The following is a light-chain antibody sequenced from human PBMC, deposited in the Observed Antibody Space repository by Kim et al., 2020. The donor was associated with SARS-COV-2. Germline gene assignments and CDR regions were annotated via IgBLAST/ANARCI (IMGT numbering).Light chain of an antibody. CDR1: KLGDKY. Sequence: SYELTQPPSVSVSPGQTASITCSGDKLGDKYACWYQQKPGQAPVLVIYYDSDRPSGIPERFSGSNSGNTATLTISRVEAGDEADYYCQVWDSSSDHKVVFGGGTQLTVL. V-gene: IGLV3-1*01. CDR3: QVWDSSSDHKVV. CDR2: YDS. J-gene: IGLJ2*01.